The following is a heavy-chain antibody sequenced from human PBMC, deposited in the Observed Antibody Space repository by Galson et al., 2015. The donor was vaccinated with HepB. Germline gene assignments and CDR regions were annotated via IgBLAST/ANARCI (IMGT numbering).Heavy chain of an antibody. CDR3: ARSPGRYCTGRNCADPFYYYMDV. J-gene: IGHJ6*03. D-gene: IGHD2-8*02. Sequence: SLRLSCAASGFTFVNFGMTWVRQAPGKGLEWVSSVGIYNSITHYADSVEGRFTVSRDNSKNIPSLQMTGLRAEDTAVYYCARSPGRYCTGRNCADPFYYYMDVWGKGTTVTVSS. V-gene: IGHV3-23*01. CDR2: VGIYNSIT. CDR1: GFTFVNFG.